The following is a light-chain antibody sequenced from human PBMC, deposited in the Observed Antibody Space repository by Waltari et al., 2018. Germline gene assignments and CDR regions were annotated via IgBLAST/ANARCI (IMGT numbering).Light chain of an antibody. CDR2: DVT. Sequence: QSALTQPASVSGSPGQSITISCARTSNDVGDFNYVSCYQQHPGKAPKLMIYDVTNRPSGVSNRFFGSKSGNTASLTISGLQAEDEADYYCSSYTSSSTFVVFGGGTKLTVL. J-gene: IGLJ2*01. CDR3: SSYTSSSTFVV. V-gene: IGLV2-14*03. CDR1: SNDVGDFNY.